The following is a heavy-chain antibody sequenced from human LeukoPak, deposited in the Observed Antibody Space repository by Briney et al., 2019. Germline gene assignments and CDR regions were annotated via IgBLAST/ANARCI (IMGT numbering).Heavy chain of an antibody. CDR3: ARGPYASGSYGRRGWVHYMDV. J-gene: IGHJ6*03. V-gene: IGHV3-48*03. Sequence: GGSLRLSCAASGFTFSSYEMNWVRQAPGKGLEWVSYISSSGSTIYYADSVKGRFTISRDNAKNSLYLQMNSLRADDTAVYYCARGPYASGSYGRRGWVHYMDVWGKGTTVTISS. CDR2: ISSSGSTI. CDR1: GFTFSSYE. D-gene: IGHD3-10*01.